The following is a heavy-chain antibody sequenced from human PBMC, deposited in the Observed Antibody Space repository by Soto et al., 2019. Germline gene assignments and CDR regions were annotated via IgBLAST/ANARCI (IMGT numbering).Heavy chain of an antibody. V-gene: IGHV3-74*01. D-gene: IGHD3-22*01. CDR3: ARGGYYDSSGYYHNWFDP. CDR1: GFTFSSYW. Sequence: GGSLRLSCAASGFTFSSYWMHWVRQAPGKGLVWVSRINSDGGSTSYADSVKGRFTISRDNAKNTLYLQMNSLRAEDTAVYYCARGGYYDSSGYYHNWFDPWGQGTLVTVSS. J-gene: IGHJ5*02. CDR2: INSDGGST.